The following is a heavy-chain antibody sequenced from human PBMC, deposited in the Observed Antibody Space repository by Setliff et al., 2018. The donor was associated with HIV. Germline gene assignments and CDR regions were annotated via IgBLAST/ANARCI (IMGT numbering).Heavy chain of an antibody. Sequence: ASVKVSCKASGYSFTSYYMHWVRQAPGQGLEWMGIINPSGGSTSYAQKFQGRVTMTRDTSTSTAYMELSSLRSEDTAVYYCVRDYYYYGSGSFGLDYWGQGTPVTVS. CDR1: GYSFTSYY. D-gene: IGHD3-10*01. V-gene: IGHV1-46*01. CDR2: INPSGGST. CDR3: VRDYYYYGSGSFGLDY. J-gene: IGHJ4*02.